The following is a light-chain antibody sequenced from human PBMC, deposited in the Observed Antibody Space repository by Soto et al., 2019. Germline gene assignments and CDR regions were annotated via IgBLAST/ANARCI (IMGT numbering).Light chain of an antibody. CDR1: QSVGTY. J-gene: IGKJ1*01. CDR2: HAS. Sequence: EIVMTQSPATVSLSPGERATLSCRASQSVGTYLAWYQQKPGQSPRLLIYHASNRPTGIPARFSGSGSGTDFTLTISSLEPEDFAVYYCQHHSDWFSWSFGQGTKVDIK. V-gene: IGKV3-11*01. CDR3: QHHSDWFSWS.